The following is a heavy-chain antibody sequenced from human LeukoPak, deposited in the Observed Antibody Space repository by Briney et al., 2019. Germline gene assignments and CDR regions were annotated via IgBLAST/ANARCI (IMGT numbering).Heavy chain of an antibody. J-gene: IGHJ4*02. CDR2: ISGSGGST. Sequence: PGGSLRHSCAASGFTFSSYAMSWVRQAPGKGLEWVSAISGSGGSTYYADSVKGRFTISRDNSKNTLYLQMNSLRAEDTAVYYCASSTFIVGATGYWGQGTLVTVSS. D-gene: IGHD1-26*01. V-gene: IGHV3-23*01. CDR3: ASSTFIVGATGY. CDR1: GFTFSSYA.